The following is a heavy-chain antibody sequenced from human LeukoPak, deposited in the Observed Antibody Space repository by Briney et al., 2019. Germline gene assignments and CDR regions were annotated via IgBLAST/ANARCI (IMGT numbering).Heavy chain of an antibody. CDR2: ISSSSNYI. V-gene: IGHV3-21*01. J-gene: IGHJ3*02. Sequence: GGPLRLSCAASGFTFSSYSMNWVRQAPGKGLEWVSSISSSSNYIYYADSVKGRFTISRDNAKNSLYLQMNSLRAEDTAVYYCARDRSGGSWGAFDIWGQGTMVTVSS. CDR3: ARDRSGGSWGAFDI. CDR1: GFTFSSYS. D-gene: IGHD2-15*01.